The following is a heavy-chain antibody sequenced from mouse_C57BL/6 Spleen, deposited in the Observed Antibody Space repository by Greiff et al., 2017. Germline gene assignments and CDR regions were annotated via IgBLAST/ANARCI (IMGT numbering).Heavy chain of an antibody. V-gene: IGHV1-64*01. Sequence: VQLQQPGAELVKPGASVKLSCKASGYTFTSYWMHWVKQRPGQGLEWIGMIHPNSGSTNYNEKFKSKATLTVDKSSSTAYMQLSSLTSEDSAVYYCARCYGHDGGWYFDVWGTGTTVTVSS. J-gene: IGHJ1*03. D-gene: IGHD2-2*01. CDR3: ARCYGHDGGWYFDV. CDR2: IHPNSGST. CDR1: GYTFTSYW.